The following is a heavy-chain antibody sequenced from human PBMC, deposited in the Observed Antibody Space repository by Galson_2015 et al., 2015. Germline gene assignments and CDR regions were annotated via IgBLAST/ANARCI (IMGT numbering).Heavy chain of an antibody. Sequence: SLRLSCAASGFTFSSYAMNWVRQAPGKGLEWVSAISGSGGSTYYADSVKGRFTISRDNAKNSLYLQMNSLRAEDTAVYYCARDGTYDSSGYYHFDYWCQGTLVTVSS. CDR2: ISGSGGST. D-gene: IGHD3-22*01. J-gene: IGHJ4*02. CDR3: ARDGTYDSSGYYHFDY. V-gene: IGHV3-21*01. CDR1: GFTFSSYA.